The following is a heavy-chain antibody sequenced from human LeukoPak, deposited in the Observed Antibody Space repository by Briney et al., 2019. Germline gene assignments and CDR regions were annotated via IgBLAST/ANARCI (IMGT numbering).Heavy chain of an antibody. CDR1: AGSISTYY. Sequence: PSENLSLTCTVSAGSISTYYWSWLRQPPGKGLEWIGYIHYSGGTNYNPSLKSRVTISLDTSKNQFSLKLSSVTAADTAVYYCARLDRPGGSADYWGQGTLVTVSS. J-gene: IGHJ4*02. V-gene: IGHV4-59*08. CDR3: ARLDRPGGSADY. CDR2: IHYSGGT.